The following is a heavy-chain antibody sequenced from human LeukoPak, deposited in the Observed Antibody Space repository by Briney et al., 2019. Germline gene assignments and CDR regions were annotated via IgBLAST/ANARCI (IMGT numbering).Heavy chain of an antibody. CDR3: ARDRTVTTIGGIFDWFDP. Sequence: GGSLRPSCASSGFTVSSNYMSWVRQAPGKGLEWVSFIYSGGSTYYADSVKGRFTISRDNSKNTLYLQMNSLRAEDTAVYYCARDRTVTTIGGIFDWFDPWGQGTLVTVSS. J-gene: IGHJ5*02. V-gene: IGHV3-66*01. CDR1: GFTVSSNY. CDR2: IYSGGST. D-gene: IGHD4-17*01.